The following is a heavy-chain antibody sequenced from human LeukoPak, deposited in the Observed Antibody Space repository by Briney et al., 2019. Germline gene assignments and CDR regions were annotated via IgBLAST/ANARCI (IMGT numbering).Heavy chain of an antibody. CDR1: GYSISSGYY. V-gene: IGHV4-38-2*01. Sequence: PSETLSLTCAVSGYSISSGYYWGWIRQPPGKGLEWVGSIYHSGSTYYNPSLKSRVTISVDTSKNQFSLKLSSVTAADTAVYYCARPFGFGDDYWGQGTLVTVSS. D-gene: IGHD3-10*01. J-gene: IGHJ4*02. CDR3: ARPFGFGDDY. CDR2: IYHSGST.